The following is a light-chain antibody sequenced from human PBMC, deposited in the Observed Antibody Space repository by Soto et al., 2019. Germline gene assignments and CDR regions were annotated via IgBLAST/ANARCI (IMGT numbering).Light chain of an antibody. J-gene: IGKJ5*01. CDR1: QSVSDN. CDR3: QQYNNWFSIT. V-gene: IGKV3D-15*01. CDR2: GAF. Sequence: EIVMTQSPATLSVSPGERATLSCRASQSVSDNLAWYQQKSGQAPRLLIYGAFTRATGVPARFSGSGCGTQFTLTISTLQCEDFAVYYCQQYNNWFSITFGQGTRLENK.